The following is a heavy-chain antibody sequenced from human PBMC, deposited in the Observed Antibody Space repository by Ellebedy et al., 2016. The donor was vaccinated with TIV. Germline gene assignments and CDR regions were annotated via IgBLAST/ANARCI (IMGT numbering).Heavy chain of an antibody. J-gene: IGHJ3*02. CDR3: AEEDEHDAFDI. V-gene: IGHV6-1*01. CDR1: GDSVSGNSAA. CDR2: TYYRSKWYN. Sequence: MPSETLSLTCAIPGDSVSGNSAAWNGIRQSPSRGLEWLGRTYYRSKWYNDYAVSVKSRITISPDTSKNQFSLQLNSVTPEDTALYYCAEEDEHDAFDIWGQGTMVTVSS.